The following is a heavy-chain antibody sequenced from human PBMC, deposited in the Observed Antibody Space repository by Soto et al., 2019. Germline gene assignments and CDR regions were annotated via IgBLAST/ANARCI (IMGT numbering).Heavy chain of an antibody. CDR2: VYYSGAT. J-gene: IGHJ4*02. Sequence: SETLSLTCTVSGDSMATGGHYYNWIRQVPGKGLEWIGYVYYSGATHYTPSLRARATISRDTSTNQFSLRLISVTAADTALYYCARDKDLQPTVWGFWGQGIQVTVSS. D-gene: IGHD3-16*01. CDR3: ARDKDLQPTVWGF. CDR1: GDSMATGGHY. V-gene: IGHV4-31*03.